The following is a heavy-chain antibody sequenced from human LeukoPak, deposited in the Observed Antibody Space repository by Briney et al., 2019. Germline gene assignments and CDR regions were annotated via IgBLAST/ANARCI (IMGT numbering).Heavy chain of an antibody. Sequence: ASVKVSCKVSGYTLTELSMHWVRQAPGKGREWMGGFDPEDGETIYAQKFQGRVTMTEDTSTDTAYMELSSLRSEDTAVYYCATDTQAGQRYYYYYYGMDVWGQGTTVTVSS. CDR3: ATDTQAGQRYYYYYYGMDV. CDR2: FDPEDGET. D-gene: IGHD3-10*01. V-gene: IGHV1-24*01. J-gene: IGHJ6*02. CDR1: GYTLTELS.